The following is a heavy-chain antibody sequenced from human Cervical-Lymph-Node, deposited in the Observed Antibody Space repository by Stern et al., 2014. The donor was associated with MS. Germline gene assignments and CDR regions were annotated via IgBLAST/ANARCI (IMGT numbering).Heavy chain of an antibody. CDR2: ISASGGST. J-gene: IGHJ4*02. CDR1: GFTFSSYA. D-gene: IGHD3-22*01. Sequence: EVQLVESGGGLVQPGGSLRLSCAASGFTFSSYAMSWVRQAPGQGLEWVSAISASGGSTYYADSVKGRFPISRDNSKNTLYLQMSSLRAEDTAVYYCAKRAAHYDSSGYDKAFDSWGQGTLVTVSS. CDR3: AKRAAHYDSSGYDKAFDS. V-gene: IGHV3-23*04.